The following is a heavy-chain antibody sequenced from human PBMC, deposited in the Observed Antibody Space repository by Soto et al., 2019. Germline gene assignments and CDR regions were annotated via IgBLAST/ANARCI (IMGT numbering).Heavy chain of an antibody. Sequence: QVQLVQSGAEVKKSGASVKVSCKASGYTFSDYFIQWLRQAPGQGLEWVAWINPKTAATNYAKKFQDRVTLTSDTSFSTAYLELTRLRHDDTALYYCARIKWGLDYYSGMDVWGQGTAVTVSS. CDR1: GYTFSDYF. J-gene: IGHJ6*02. CDR2: INPKTAAT. CDR3: ARIKWGLDYYSGMDV. D-gene: IGHD1-26*01. V-gene: IGHV1-2*02.